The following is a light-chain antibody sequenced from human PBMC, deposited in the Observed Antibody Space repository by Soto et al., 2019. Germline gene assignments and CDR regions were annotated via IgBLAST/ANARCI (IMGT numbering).Light chain of an antibody. CDR1: QSVSDN. CDR2: HAS. CDR3: QQYNNWPPWT. Sequence: EIVMTQSPATVSVSXGERATLSCRASQSVSDNLAWYHQKPGKAXRLVIXHASARATGIQARLSGSGSGKEFTLNISGLQSEDFAVYYCQQYNNWPPWTFGQGTKVDIK. J-gene: IGKJ1*01. V-gene: IGKV3-15*01.